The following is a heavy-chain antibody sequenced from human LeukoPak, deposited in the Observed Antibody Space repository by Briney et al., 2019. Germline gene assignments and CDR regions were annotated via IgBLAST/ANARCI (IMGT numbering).Heavy chain of an antibody. CDR2: IYYSGST. Sequence: SETLSLTCTVSGGSISSSSYYWSWIRQHPGKGLEWIGYIYYSGSTYYNPSLKSRVTISVDTSKNQFSLKLSSVTAADTAVYYCARDKFFPLAFDIWGQGTMVTVSS. J-gene: IGHJ3*02. CDR1: GGSISSSSYY. CDR3: ARDKFFPLAFDI. V-gene: IGHV4-31*03. D-gene: IGHD3-3*01.